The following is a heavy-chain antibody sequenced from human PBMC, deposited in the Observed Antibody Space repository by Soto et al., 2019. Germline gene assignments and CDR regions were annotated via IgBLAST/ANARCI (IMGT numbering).Heavy chain of an antibody. J-gene: IGHJ5*02. V-gene: IGHV3-23*01. CDR2: ISGSGGST. Sequence: GGSLRLSCAASGFTFSSYAMSWVRQAPGKGLEWASAISGSGGSTYYADSVKGRFTISRDNSKNTLYLQMNSLRAEDTAVYYCAKYSSYGSWFDPWGQGTLVTVSS. CDR1: GFTFSSYA. CDR3: AKYSSYGSWFDP. D-gene: IGHD5-18*01.